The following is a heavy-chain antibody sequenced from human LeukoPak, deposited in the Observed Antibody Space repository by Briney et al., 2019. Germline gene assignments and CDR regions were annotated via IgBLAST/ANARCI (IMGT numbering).Heavy chain of an antibody. CDR2: ISNNGGYT. CDR1: GFTFSSSA. J-gene: IGHJ4*02. V-gene: IGHV3-23*01. Sequence: GGSLRLSCAASGFTFSSSAMSWVRQAPGKGLEWVSAISNNGGYTYYADSVQGRFTISRDNSKSTLCLQMNSLRAEDTAVYYCASDRYWGQGTLVTVSS. CDR3: ASDRY.